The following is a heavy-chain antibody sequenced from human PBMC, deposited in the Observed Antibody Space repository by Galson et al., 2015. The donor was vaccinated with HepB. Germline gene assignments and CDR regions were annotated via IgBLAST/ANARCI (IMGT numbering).Heavy chain of an antibody. Sequence: SETLSLTCTVSGGSISSYYWSWIRQPPGKGLEWIGYIYYSGSTNYNPSLKSRVTISVDTSKNQFSLKLSSVTAADTAVYYCARAGRRGPMVPHPFLRYFDLWGRGTLVTVSS. CDR3: ARAGRRGPMVPHPFLRYFDL. J-gene: IGHJ2*01. CDR2: IYYSGST. D-gene: IGHD4-23*01. CDR1: GGSISSYY. V-gene: IGHV4-59*01.